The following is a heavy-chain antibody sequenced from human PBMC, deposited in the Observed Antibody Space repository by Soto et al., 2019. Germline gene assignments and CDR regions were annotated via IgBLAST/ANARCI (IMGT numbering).Heavy chain of an antibody. V-gene: IGHV4-59*08. J-gene: IGHJ3*02. D-gene: IGHD6-6*01. Sequence: SLTCTVSGGSISSYYWSWIRQPPGKGLEWIGYIYYSGSTNYNPSLKSRVTISVDTSKNQFSLKLSSVTTADTTVYYCARQGSSSSGDAFDIWGQGTMVTVSS. CDR2: IYYSGST. CDR1: GGSISSYY. CDR3: ARQGSSSSGDAFDI.